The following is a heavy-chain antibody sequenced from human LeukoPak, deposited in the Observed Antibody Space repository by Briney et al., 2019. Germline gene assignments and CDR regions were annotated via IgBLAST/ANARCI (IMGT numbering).Heavy chain of an antibody. V-gene: IGHV3-30-3*01. J-gene: IGHJ4*02. CDR1: GFTFSSYA. Sequence: QPGGSLRLSCAASGFTFSSYAMHWVRQAPGKGLEWVAVISYDGSNKYYADSVKGRFTISRDNSKNTLYLQMSGLRAEDTAIYYCAKGTGDTAYYFDFWGQGVLVTVSS. CDR3: AKGTGDTAYYFDF. CDR2: ISYDGSNK. D-gene: IGHD7-27*01.